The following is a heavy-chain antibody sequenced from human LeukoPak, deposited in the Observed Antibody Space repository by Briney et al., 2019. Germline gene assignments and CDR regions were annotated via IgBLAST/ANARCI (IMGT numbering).Heavy chain of an antibody. CDR3: AGDPPMTMGLYYYGMDV. V-gene: IGHV3-30-3*01. J-gene: IGHJ6*02. CDR1: GCTFSSYA. CDR2: ISYDGSNK. D-gene: IGHD4/OR15-4a*01. Sequence: PGGSLRLSCAASGCTFSSYAMHWVRQAPGKGLEWVAVISYDGSNKYYADSVKGRFTISRDNSKNTLYLQMNSLRAEDTAVYYCAGDPPMTMGLYYYGMDVWGQGTTVTVSS.